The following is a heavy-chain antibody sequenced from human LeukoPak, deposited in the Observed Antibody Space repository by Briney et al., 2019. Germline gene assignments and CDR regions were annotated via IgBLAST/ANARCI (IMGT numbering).Heavy chain of an antibody. J-gene: IGHJ4*02. V-gene: IGHV1-2*02. CDR2: INPNDGGT. CDR1: GYTFTDYH. D-gene: IGHD1-14*01. CDR3: ARDLATNGGDY. Sequence: VASVEVSCKASGYTFTDYHMHWVRQAPGQGLEWMGWINPNDGGTNNAQKFQGRVTMARDTSINTAYMEVSRLTSDDTAVYYCARDLATNGGDYWGQGTLVTVSS.